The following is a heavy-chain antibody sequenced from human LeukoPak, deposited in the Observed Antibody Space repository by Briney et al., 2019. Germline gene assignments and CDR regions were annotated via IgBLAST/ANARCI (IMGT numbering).Heavy chain of an antibody. V-gene: IGHV3-23*01. CDR3: AKWSFDCSSTSCYLFDI. CDR1: GFTFSSYA. CDR2: ISGSGGST. J-gene: IGHJ3*02. Sequence: GGSLRLSCAASGFTFSSYAMSWVRQAPGKGLEWVSAISGSGGSTYYADSVKGRFTISRDNSKNTLYLQMNSLGAEDTAVYYCAKWSFDCSSTSCYLFDIWGQGTMVTVSS. D-gene: IGHD2-2*01.